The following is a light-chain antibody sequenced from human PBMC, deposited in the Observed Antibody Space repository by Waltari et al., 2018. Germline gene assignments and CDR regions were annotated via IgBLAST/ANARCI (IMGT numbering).Light chain of an antibody. Sequence: QSVLTQSASVSGSPGQSITISCTGTSGDVGAHNYVSWYQQHPGKAPQLIIYDVSKRPSGVSNRSSASKSGNTASLTISGLQAEDEAHYYCNSYTSSTNVVFGGGTKLTVL. J-gene: IGLJ2*01. CDR3: NSYTSSTNVV. CDR2: DVS. CDR1: SGDVGAHNY. V-gene: IGLV2-14*03.